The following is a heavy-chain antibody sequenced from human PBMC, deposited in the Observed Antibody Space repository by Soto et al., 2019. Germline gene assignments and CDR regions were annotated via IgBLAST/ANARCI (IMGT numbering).Heavy chain of an antibody. CDR3: ARPDYSNYDYYYMDV. CDR2: IDPSDSYT. J-gene: IGHJ6*03. V-gene: IGHV5-10-1*01. Sequence: PGESLKISCKGSGYSFTSYWISWVRQMPGKGLEWMGRIDPSDSYTNYSPSFQGHVTISADKSISTAYLQWSSLKASDTAMYYCARPDYSNYDYYYMDVWGKGTKVTVSS. CDR1: GYSFTSYW. D-gene: IGHD4-4*01.